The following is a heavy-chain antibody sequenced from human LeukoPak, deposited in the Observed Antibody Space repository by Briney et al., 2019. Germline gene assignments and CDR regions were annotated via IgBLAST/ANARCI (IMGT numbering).Heavy chain of an antibody. D-gene: IGHD4-17*01. J-gene: IGHJ4*02. Sequence: PSETLSLTCAVSGGSISSRNWWSWVRQPPGKGLEWIGEIYHSGSTNYNPSLKTRVTISVDKSKNQFSLKLSSVTAADTAVYYCARASHDYGDYSQFDYWGQGTLVTVSS. V-gene: IGHV4-4*02. CDR3: ARASHDYGDYSQFDY. CDR1: GGSISSRNW. CDR2: IYHSGST.